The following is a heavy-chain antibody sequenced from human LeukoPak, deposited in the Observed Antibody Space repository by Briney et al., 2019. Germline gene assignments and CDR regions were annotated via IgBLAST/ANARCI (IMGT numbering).Heavy chain of an antibody. CDR2: ISSSSSTI. V-gene: IGHV3-48*01. Sequence: GGSLRLSCAASGFTFSSYSMNWVRQAPGKGLEWVSYISSSSSTIYYADPVKGRFTISRDNAKNSLYLQMNSLRAEDTAVYYCARARGVVVPAASHMDVWGKGTTVTVSS. D-gene: IGHD2-2*01. J-gene: IGHJ6*03. CDR1: GFTFSSYS. CDR3: ARARGVVVPAASHMDV.